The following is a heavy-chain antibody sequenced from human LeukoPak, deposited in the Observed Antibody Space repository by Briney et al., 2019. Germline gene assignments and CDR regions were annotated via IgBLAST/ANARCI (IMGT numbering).Heavy chain of an antibody. CDR1: GGSISSSSYY. Sequence: SSETLSLTCTVSGGSISSSSYYWGWIRQPPGKGLEWIGNIYYSGSTYYNLSLKSRVSISVDTSKNQFSLKLSSVTAADTAVYYCAREIKPCGGACYSGPFDIWGQGTMVTVSS. CDR2: IYYSGST. J-gene: IGHJ3*02. D-gene: IGHD2-21*01. CDR3: AREIKPCGGACYSGPFDI. V-gene: IGHV4-39*02.